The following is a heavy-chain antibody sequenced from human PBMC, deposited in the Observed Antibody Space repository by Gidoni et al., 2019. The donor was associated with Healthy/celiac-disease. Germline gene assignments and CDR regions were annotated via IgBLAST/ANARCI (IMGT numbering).Heavy chain of an antibody. CDR2: IKQDGSEK. D-gene: IGHD3-9*01. V-gene: IGHV3-7*04. CDR3: AREGVLRYFDWLSDAFDI. J-gene: IGHJ3*02. Sequence: EVQLVESGGGLVQPGGSLRPSCAASGFTFSRYWRSWVRQAPGKGLEWVANIKQDGSEKYYVDSVKGRFTISRDNAKNSLYLQMNSLRAEDTAVYYCAREGVLRYFDWLSDAFDIWGQGTMVTVSS. CDR1: GFTFSRYW.